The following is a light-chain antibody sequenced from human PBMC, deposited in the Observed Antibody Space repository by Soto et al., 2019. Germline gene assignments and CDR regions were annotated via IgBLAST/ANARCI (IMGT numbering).Light chain of an antibody. CDR2: GAS. CDR3: QQYGTTRIT. V-gene: IGKV3-20*01. CDR1: QSVSNSY. J-gene: IGKJ5*01. Sequence: ELVLTQSPGTLSLSPGERATLSCRASQSVSNSYLAWYQQKPGQAPRLLMYGASNRATGIPDRFSGSGSETDFTLTISRLEPEDFAVYYCQQYGTTRITFGQGTRLEIK.